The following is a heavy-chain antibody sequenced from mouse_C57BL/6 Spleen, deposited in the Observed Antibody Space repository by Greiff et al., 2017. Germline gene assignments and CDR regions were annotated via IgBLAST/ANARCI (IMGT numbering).Heavy chain of an antibody. J-gene: IGHJ1*03. V-gene: IGHV14-3*01. CDR1: GFNIKNTY. D-gene: IGHD1-1*01. CDR3: ARSRVTTVDSYWYFDV. CDR2: IDPANGNT. Sequence: EVQLQQSVAELVRPGASVKLSCTASGFNIKNTYMHWVKQRPEQGLEWIGRIDPANGNTKYAPKFQGKATITADTSSNTAYLQLSSLTSEDTAIYYCARSRVTTVDSYWYFDVWGTGTTVTVSS.